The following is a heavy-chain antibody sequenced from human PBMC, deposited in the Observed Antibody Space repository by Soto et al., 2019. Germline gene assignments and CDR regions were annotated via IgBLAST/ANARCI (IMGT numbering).Heavy chain of an antibody. CDR3: ARGRWRSSSYESWFDP. CDR2: MNPNSGNT. V-gene: IGHV1-8*01. J-gene: IGHJ5*02. CDR1: GYTFTSYD. Sequence: QVQLVQSGAEVKTPGASVKVSCKASGYTFTSYDINWVRQATGQGLEWMGWMNPNSGNTGYAQKFQGRVTMTRNTSISTAYMELSSLRSEDTAVYYCARGRWRSSSYESWFDPWGQGTLVTVSS. D-gene: IGHD6-13*01.